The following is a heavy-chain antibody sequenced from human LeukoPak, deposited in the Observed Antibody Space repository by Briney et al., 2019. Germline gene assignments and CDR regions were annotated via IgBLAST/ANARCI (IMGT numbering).Heavy chain of an antibody. V-gene: IGHV4-31*03. Sequence: SETLSLTCTVSGCSISSGGYYWSWIRQHPGKGLEWIGYIYYSGSTYYNPSLKSRVTISVDTSKNQFSLKLSSVTAADTAVYYCASLVRGVIITLWGQGTLVTVSS. D-gene: IGHD3-10*01. CDR1: GCSISSGGYY. J-gene: IGHJ4*02. CDR2: IYYSGST. CDR3: ASLVRGVIITL.